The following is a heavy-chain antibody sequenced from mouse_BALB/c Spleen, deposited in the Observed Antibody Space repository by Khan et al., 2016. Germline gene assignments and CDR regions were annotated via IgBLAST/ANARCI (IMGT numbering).Heavy chain of an antibody. J-gene: IGHJ2*01. CDR2: IYPGDGDT. Sequence: QVQLQQPGAELARPGASVKLSCKASGYTFTRYWMQWVKQRPGQGLEWIGAIYPGDGDTRYTQKFKGKATLTADKSSSTAYMQLSSLASEDSAVSYCARGNSDYDYDYWGQGTTLTVSS. V-gene: IGHV1-87*01. CDR1: GYTFTRYW. D-gene: IGHD2-4*01. CDR3: ARGNSDYDYDY.